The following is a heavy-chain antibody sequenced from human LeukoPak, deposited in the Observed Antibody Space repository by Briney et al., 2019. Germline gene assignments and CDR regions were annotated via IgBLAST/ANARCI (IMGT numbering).Heavy chain of an antibody. CDR3: ARFSYYYGSGSYYNVDY. Sequence: GGSLRLSCAASGFTFSSYWMHWVRQAPGKGLVWVSRINSDGSSTSYADSVKGRFTISRDNAKNTLYLQMNSLRAEDTAVYYCARFSYYYGSGSYYNVDYWGQGTLVTVSS. CDR2: INSDGSST. V-gene: IGHV3-74*01. J-gene: IGHJ4*02. D-gene: IGHD3-10*01. CDR1: GFTFSSYW.